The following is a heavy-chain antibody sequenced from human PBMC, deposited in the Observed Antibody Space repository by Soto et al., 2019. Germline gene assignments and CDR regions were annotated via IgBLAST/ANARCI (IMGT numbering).Heavy chain of an antibody. CDR1: GFTFSSYA. CDR3: ANRLGQLVDPKPNWFDP. D-gene: IGHD6-13*01. V-gene: IGHV3-23*01. CDR2: ISGSGGST. J-gene: IGHJ5*02. Sequence: PGGSLRLSCAASGFTFSSYAMSWVRQAPGKGLEWVSAISGSGGSTYYADSVKGRFTISRDNSKNTLYLQMNSLRAEDTAVYYSANRLGQLVDPKPNWFDPGGRETLVTLSS.